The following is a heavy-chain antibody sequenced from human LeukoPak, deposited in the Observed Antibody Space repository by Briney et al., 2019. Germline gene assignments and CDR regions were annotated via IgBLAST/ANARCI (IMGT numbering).Heavy chain of an antibody. J-gene: IGHJ6*03. Sequence: GESLKISCRGSGYSFTSYWIGWVRQMPGKGLEWMGIIYPGDSDTRYSPSFQGQVTISADKSISTAYLQWSSLKASDTAMYYCAREGYSYDFWSRYYSEPYYYYYMDVWGKGNTVTVSS. D-gene: IGHD3-3*01. CDR2: IYPGDSDT. CDR1: GYSFTSYW. V-gene: IGHV5-51*01. CDR3: AREGYSYDFWSRYYSEPYYYYYMDV.